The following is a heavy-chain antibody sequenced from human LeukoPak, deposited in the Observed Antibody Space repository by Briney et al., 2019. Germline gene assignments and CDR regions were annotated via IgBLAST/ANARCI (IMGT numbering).Heavy chain of an antibody. CDR3: ARIDRAVAGTIDY. D-gene: IGHD6-19*01. V-gene: IGHV4-59*08. Sequence: SETLSLTCTVSGGSISTYYWSWIRQPPGKGLEWIGYIYYSGSTNYNPSLKSRVTMSVDTSKNQFSLKLSSVTAADTAVYYCARIDRAVAGTIDYWGQGTLVTVSS. J-gene: IGHJ4*02. CDR1: GGSISTYY. CDR2: IYYSGST.